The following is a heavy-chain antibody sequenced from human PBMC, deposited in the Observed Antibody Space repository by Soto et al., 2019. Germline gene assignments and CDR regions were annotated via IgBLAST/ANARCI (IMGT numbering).Heavy chain of an antibody. CDR3: ARGMVDTAILLEQLDV. V-gene: IGHV3-11*06. J-gene: IGHJ6*02. D-gene: IGHD5-18*01. Sequence: QVQLVESGGGLVKPGGSLRLSCADAGFTFSDCYMNGIRQAPGKGLEWLSYISSSGSYINYADSVRGRFTISRDNAKNSLYLQMNSLRAEDTAVYFCARGMVDTAILLEQLDVWGQGTTVTVSS. CDR1: GFTFSDCY. CDR2: ISSSGSYI.